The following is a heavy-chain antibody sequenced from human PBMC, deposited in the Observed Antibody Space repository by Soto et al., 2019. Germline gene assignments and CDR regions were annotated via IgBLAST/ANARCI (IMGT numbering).Heavy chain of an antibody. V-gene: IGHV3-74*01. CDR3: ARVPWSYGHPRYYMDV. CDR1: GFTFSSYW. Sequence: HPGGSLRLSCAASGFTFSSYWMHWVRQAPGKGLVWVSRINSDGSSTSYADSVKGRFTISRDNAKNTLYLQMNSLRAEDTAVYYCARVPWSYGHPRYYMDVWGKGTTVTVSS. J-gene: IGHJ6*03. CDR2: INSDGSST. D-gene: IGHD5-18*01.